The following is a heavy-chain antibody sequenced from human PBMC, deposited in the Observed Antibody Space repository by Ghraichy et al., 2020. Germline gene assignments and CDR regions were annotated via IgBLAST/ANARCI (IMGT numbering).Heavy chain of an antibody. V-gene: IGHV4-39*01. Sequence: ETLSLTCTVSGGSISRSSYYWGWVRQPPGKGLEWIGSIYYSGSTYQNPSLKSRLTISVDTSKNQFSLKLSSVTAADTAVYYCATSYDSSGVDYWGQGTLVTVSS. D-gene: IGHD3-22*01. CDR1: GGSISRSSYY. CDR2: IYYSGST. CDR3: ATSYDSSGVDY. J-gene: IGHJ4*02.